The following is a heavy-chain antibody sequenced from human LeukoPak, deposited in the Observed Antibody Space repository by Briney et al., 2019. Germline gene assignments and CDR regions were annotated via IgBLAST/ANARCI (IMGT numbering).Heavy chain of an antibody. CDR1: GGSISSYY. Sequence: SETLSLTCTVSGGSISSYYWSWIRQPPGKGLEWIGYIYYSGSTNYNPSLKSRVTISVDTSKNQFSLKLSSVTAADTAVYYCARGREWSTNWFDPWGQGTLVTVSS. CDR3: ARGREWSTNWFDP. V-gene: IGHV4-59*01. CDR2: IYYSGST. J-gene: IGHJ5*02. D-gene: IGHD3-3*01.